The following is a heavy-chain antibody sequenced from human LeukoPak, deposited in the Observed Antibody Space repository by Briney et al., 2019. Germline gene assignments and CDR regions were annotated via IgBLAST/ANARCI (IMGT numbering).Heavy chain of an antibody. CDR1: GFTFSNYA. CDR3: ARESGALRGYSYGH. CDR2: IRSDGSNE. Sequence: GGSLRLSCAASGFTFSNYAMHWVRQAPGKGLEWVALIRSDGSNEYYEDSVKGRIAISRDNSRNTLYLQINSLRAEDTAVYYCARESGALRGYSYGHWGQGTLVTVSS. D-gene: IGHD5-18*01. J-gene: IGHJ4*02. V-gene: IGHV3-30*09.